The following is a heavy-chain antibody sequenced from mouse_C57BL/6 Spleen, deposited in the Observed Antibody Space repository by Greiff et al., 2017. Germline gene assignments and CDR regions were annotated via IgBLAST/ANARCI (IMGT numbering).Heavy chain of an antibody. CDR3: TPDGYYDY. V-gene: IGHV14-4*01. D-gene: IGHD2-3*01. CDR1: GFNIKDDY. J-gene: IGHJ2*01. Sequence: VQLQQSGAELVRPGASVKLSCTASGFNIKDDYMHWVKQRPEQGLEWIGWIDPENGDTEYASKFQGKATITADTSSNTAYLQLSSLTSEDTAVYYCTPDGYYDYWGQGTTLTVPS. CDR2: IDPENGDT.